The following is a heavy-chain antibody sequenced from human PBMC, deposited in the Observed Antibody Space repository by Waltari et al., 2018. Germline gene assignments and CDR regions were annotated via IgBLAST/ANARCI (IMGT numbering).Heavy chain of an antibody. CDR2: IYTSGST. J-gene: IGHJ4*02. CDR1: GGPISSGSYS. CDR3: ARVSWGGDHGY. V-gene: IGHV4-61*02. D-gene: IGHD3-10*01. Sequence: QVQLQESGPGLVKPSQTLSLTCTVPGGPISSGSYSWSWIRQPAGTGLEWIGRIYTSGSTNYNPSLKSRVTISVDTSKNQFSLKLSSVTAADTAVYYCARVSWGGDHGYWGQGTLVTVSS.